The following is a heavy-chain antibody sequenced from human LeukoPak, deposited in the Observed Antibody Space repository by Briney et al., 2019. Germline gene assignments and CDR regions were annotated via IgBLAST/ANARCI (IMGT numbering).Heavy chain of an antibody. D-gene: IGHD3-22*01. CDR1: GFSFGLHW. V-gene: IGHV3-7*03. J-gene: IGHJ4*02. Sequence: GGSLRLSCAASGFSFGLHWMNWVRQAPGKGLEWVANIKEDGTLAYYADSVTGRFSISRDNTKNSLYLQMNGLRAEDTVVYFCVRDGYNQNRFDFWGQGILVTVSS. CDR3: VRDGYNQNRFDF. CDR2: IKEDGTLA.